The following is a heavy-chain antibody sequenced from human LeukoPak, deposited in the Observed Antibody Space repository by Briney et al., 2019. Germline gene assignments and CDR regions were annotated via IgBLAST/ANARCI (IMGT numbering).Heavy chain of an antibody. D-gene: IGHD3-22*01. CDR2: IYYSGST. Sequence: PSETLSLTCTVSGGSISSGGYYWSWIRQHPGKGLEWIGYIYYSGSTYYNPSLKSRVTISVDTSKNQFSLKLSSVTAADTAVYYCASLYYYDSSGYYSNIRRFDYWGQGTLVTVSS. V-gene: IGHV4-31*03. CDR1: GGSISSGGYY. CDR3: ASLYYYDSSGYYSNIRRFDY. J-gene: IGHJ4*02.